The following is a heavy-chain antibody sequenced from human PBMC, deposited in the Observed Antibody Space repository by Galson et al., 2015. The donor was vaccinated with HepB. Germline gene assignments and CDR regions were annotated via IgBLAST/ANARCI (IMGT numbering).Heavy chain of an antibody. CDR3: AKGGDSSSWYYVYYYCMDV. V-gene: IGHV3-30*18. D-gene: IGHD6-13*01. Sequence: SLRLSCAASGFIFGSYGMHWVRQAPGKGLEWVAVISDDGSNKYYADSVKGRFTISRDNSKNTLYLQMNSLRAEDTAVYYCAKGGDSSSWYYVYYYCMDVWGKGTTVTVSS. CDR2: ISDDGSNK. CDR1: GFIFGSYG. J-gene: IGHJ6*03.